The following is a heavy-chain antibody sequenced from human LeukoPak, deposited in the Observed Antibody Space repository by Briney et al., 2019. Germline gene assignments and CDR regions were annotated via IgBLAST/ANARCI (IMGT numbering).Heavy chain of an antibody. V-gene: IGHV3-30*02. J-gene: IGHJ4*02. Sequence: GGSLRFSCAASGFTFSSYGMHWVRQAPGKGLEWVAFIQYDGSNKYYADSVKGRFTISRDNSKNTLYLQMNSLRAEDTAVYYCAKGIGDRYSRSYYVSSFDYWGQGTLVTVSS. CDR1: GFTFSSYG. D-gene: IGHD1-26*01. CDR2: IQYDGSNK. CDR3: AKGIGDRYSRSYYVSSFDY.